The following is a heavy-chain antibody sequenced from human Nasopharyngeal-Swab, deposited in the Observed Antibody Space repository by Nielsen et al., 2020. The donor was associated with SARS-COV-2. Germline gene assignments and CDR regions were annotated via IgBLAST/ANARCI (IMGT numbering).Heavy chain of an antibody. CDR1: GGSFSGYY. CDR2: INHSGST. D-gene: IGHD2-2*01. V-gene: IGHV4-34*01. Sequence: LRLSCAVYGGSFSGYYWSWIRQPPGRGLEWIGEINHSGSTNYNPSLKSRVTISVDTSKNQFSLKLSSVTAADTAVYYCARGAVVVPAALDYWGQGTLVTVSS. CDR3: ARGAVVVPAALDY. J-gene: IGHJ4*02.